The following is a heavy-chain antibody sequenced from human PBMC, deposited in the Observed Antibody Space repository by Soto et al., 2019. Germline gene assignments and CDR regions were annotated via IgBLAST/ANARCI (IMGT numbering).Heavy chain of an antibody. V-gene: IGHV5-10-1*01. CDR1: GYSFAGYW. Sequence: GESLKISCKGSGYSFAGYWITWVRQKPGKGLEWMGRIDPSDSQTYYSPSFRGHVAISVTKSITTVFLQWSSLRASDTAMYYCARQIYDSDTGPNFQYYFDSWGQGTPVTVSS. D-gene: IGHD3-22*01. J-gene: IGHJ4*02. CDR2: IDPSDSQT. CDR3: ARQIYDSDTGPNFQYYFDS.